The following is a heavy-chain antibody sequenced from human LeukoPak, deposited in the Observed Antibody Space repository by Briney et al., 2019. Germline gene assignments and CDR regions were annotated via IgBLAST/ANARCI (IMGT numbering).Heavy chain of an antibody. Sequence: ASVKVSCKASGYTFTGYYMHWVRQAPGQGLEWMGWINPNSGGTNYAQKFQGRVTMTRDTSISTAYMELSRLRSDDTAVYYYARDLVHTYYYGSGSSRMDVWGKGTTVTVSS. CDR2: INPNSGGT. D-gene: IGHD3-10*01. J-gene: IGHJ6*04. CDR1: GYTFTGYY. V-gene: IGHV1-2*02. CDR3: ARDLVHTYYYGSGSSRMDV.